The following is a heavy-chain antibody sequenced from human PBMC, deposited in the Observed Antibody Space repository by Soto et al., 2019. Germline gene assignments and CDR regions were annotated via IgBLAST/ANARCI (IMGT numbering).Heavy chain of an antibody. CDR2: ISSSSSYI. CDR1: GFTFSSYS. D-gene: IGHD6-13*01. J-gene: IGHJ3*02. CDR3: ARRPAAAGIGAFDI. Sequence: GGSLRLSCAASGFTFSSYSMNWVRQAPGKGLEWVSSISSSSSYIYYADSVKGRFTISRDNAKNSLYLQMNSLRAEDTAVYYCARRPAAAGIGAFDIWGQGTMVTVSS. V-gene: IGHV3-21*01.